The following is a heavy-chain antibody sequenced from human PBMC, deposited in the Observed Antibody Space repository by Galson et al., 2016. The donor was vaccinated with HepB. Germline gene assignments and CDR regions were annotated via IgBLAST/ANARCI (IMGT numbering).Heavy chain of an antibody. V-gene: IGHV1-58*01. Sequence: SVKVSCKASGFTFSSSTVHWVRQARGQRLEWIGRDDVGTGNTNCAEKFQKRVTITRDMSTSTAYMELSSLRSEDTAVYYCAAESSYINYGDYWGQGTLVTVSS. CDR3: AAESSYINYGDY. CDR1: GFTFSSST. D-gene: IGHD3-10*01. CDR2: DDVGTGNT. J-gene: IGHJ4*02.